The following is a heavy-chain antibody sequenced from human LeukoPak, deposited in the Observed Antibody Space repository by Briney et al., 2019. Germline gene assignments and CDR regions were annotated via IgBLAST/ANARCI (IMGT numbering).Heavy chain of an antibody. Sequence: SETLSLTCAVSGGSIRSYYWTWIRQPPGKGLEYIGYIFYSGNTNYNPSLKSRVTISVNTSKNQFSVKLSSVTAADTAVYYCARTNGGFVVDWGQGTLVTVSS. V-gene: IGHV4-59*01. D-gene: IGHD2-2*01. J-gene: IGHJ4*02. CDR1: GGSIRSYY. CDR2: IFYSGNT. CDR3: ARTNGGFVVD.